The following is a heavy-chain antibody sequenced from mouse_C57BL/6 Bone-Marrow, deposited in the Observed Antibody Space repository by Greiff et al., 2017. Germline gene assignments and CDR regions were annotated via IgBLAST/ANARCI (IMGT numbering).Heavy chain of an antibody. CDR3: TPYGSSYGGPWIAY. Sequence: EVKLQQSGAELVRPGASVKLSCTASGFNIKDDYMHWVKQTPEQGLEWIGWIGPENGDTDYASKVQGKVTITADTSSNTAYLQLCSLTSEETAVYYCTPYGSSYGGPWIAYWGQGTLVTVSA. CDR2: IGPENGDT. J-gene: IGHJ3*01. CDR1: GFNIKDDY. D-gene: IGHD1-1*01. V-gene: IGHV14-4*01.